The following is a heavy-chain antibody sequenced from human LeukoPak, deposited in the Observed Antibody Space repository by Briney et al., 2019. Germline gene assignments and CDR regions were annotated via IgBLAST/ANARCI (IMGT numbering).Heavy chain of an antibody. CDR2: ISTYYGNT. CDR3: ARVYSTNYYGSGDRPFLFDY. V-gene: IGHV1-18*01. CDR1: GYTFTSYG. D-gene: IGHD3-10*01. Sequence: GASVKVSCKASGYTFTSYGFSWVRQAPGQGLEGMGRISTYYGNTNYAQKLQDRVTMTTDTPTSTPYMELTSLRSDDTAVYYCARVYSTNYYGSGDRPFLFDYWGQGTVVTVSS. J-gene: IGHJ4*02.